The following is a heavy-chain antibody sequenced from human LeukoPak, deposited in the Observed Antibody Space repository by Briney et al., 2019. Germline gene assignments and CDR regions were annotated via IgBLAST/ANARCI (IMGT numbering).Heavy chain of an antibody. Sequence: ASVKVSCKASGYTFTSYYMHWVRQAPGQGLEWMGIINPSGGSTSYAQKFQGRVTMTRDTSTSTVYMELSSLRSEDTAVYYCARDRVHLWFGELLTTNDYYYYGMDVWGQGTTVTVSS. D-gene: IGHD3-10*01. CDR3: ARDRVHLWFGELLTTNDYYYYGMDV. CDR1: GYTFTSYY. CDR2: INPSGGST. V-gene: IGHV1-46*01. J-gene: IGHJ6*02.